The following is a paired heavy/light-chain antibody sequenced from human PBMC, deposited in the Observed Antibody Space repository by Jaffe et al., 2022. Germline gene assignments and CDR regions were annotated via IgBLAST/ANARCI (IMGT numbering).Heavy chain of an antibody. Sequence: QVQLVESGGGLVKPGGSLRLSCAASGFTFSDYYMSWIRQAPGKGLEWVSYISSSGSTIYYADSVKGRFTISRDNAKNSLYLQMNSLRAEDTAVYYCARQTYYDFWSGYSGAFDIWGQGTMVTVSS. CDR3: ARQTYYDFWSGYSGAFDI. V-gene: IGHV3-11*01. D-gene: IGHD3-3*01. J-gene: IGHJ3*02. CDR1: GFTFSDYY. CDR2: ISSSGSTI.
Light chain of an antibody. Sequence: DIQMTQSPSSLSASVGDRVTITCRASQSISSYLNWYQQKPGKAPKLLIYAASSLQSGVPSRFSGSGSGTDFTLTISSLQPEDFATYYCQQSYSTLSFGQGTKVEIK. V-gene: IGKV1-39*01. CDR3: QQSYSTLS. J-gene: IGKJ1*01. CDR1: QSISSY. CDR2: AAS.